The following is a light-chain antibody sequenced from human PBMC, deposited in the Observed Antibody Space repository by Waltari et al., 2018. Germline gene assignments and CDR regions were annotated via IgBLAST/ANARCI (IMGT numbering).Light chain of an antibody. CDR2: WAS. V-gene: IGKV4-1*01. J-gene: IGKJ2*01. CDR3: QQYYNTPRT. Sequence: VMIQSPESMAESWSASATISCKTSEGVLYSSNNKNHLAWNQQKPGQPPSLLLYWASSRGAGVPDRFIRSGPATDFSLTVTRLQPDDLAVYYCQQYYNTPRTFGLGTKMEL. CDR1: EGVLYSSNNKNH.